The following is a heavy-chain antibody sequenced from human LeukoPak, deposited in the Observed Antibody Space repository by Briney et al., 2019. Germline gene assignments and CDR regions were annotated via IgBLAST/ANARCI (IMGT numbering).Heavy chain of an antibody. J-gene: IGHJ4*02. CDR1: EDSVSSNFAA. V-gene: IGHV6-1*01. Sequence: SQTLSLTCAISEDSVSSNFAAWNWLRQSPSRGLEWLGRTYYRSKWYNEYAISVESRITINPDTSKNQFSLQLNFVTPEDTAVYYCARESGDYVKFDYWGQGTLVTVSS. CDR3: ARESGDYVKFDY. CDR2: TYYRSKWYN. D-gene: IGHD3-16*01.